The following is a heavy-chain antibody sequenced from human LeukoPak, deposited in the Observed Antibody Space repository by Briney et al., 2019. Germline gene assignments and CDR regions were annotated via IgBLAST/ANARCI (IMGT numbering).Heavy chain of an antibody. D-gene: IGHD2-2*01. CDR1: GFTFSSYA. CDR2: ISGSGGST. CDR3: ASGVGYCSSTSCHPNY. J-gene: IGHJ4*02. Sequence: PGGSLRLSCAASGFTFSSYAMSWVRQAPGKGLEWVSAISGSGGSTYYADSVKGRFTISRDNAKNSLYLQMNSLRAEDTAVYYCASGVGYCSSTSCHPNYWGQGTLVTVSS. V-gene: IGHV3-23*01.